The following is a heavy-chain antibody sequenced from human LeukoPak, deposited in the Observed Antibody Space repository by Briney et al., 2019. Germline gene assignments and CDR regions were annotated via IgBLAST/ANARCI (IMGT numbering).Heavy chain of an antibody. D-gene: IGHD3-10*01. CDR3: AREGSAPGFDAFDI. J-gene: IGHJ3*02. V-gene: IGHV4-34*01. CDR1: GGSFSGYY. CDR2: INHSGST. Sequence: SETLSLTCAVYGGSFSGYYGSWIRQPPGKGLEWIGEINHSGSTNYNPSLKSRVTISVDTSKNQFSLKLSSVTAADTAVYYCAREGSAPGFDAFDIWGQGTMVTVSS.